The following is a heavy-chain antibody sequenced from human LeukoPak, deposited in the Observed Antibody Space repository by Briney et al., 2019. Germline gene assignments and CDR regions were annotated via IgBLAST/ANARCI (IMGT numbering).Heavy chain of an antibody. D-gene: IGHD3-22*01. V-gene: IGHV4-31*03. J-gene: IGHJ4*02. CDR1: GGSITIGGYY. CDR2: IYYSGTT. Sequence: SQTLSLTCTVSGGSITIGGYYWSWIRQHPGKGLEGIGYIYYSGTTYYNPSLKSRVTISIDTSENQFSLKLSSVTPADTAVYYCARGGYDSSGSSVYYFDSWGQGTLVTVSS. CDR3: ARGGYDSSGSSVYYFDS.